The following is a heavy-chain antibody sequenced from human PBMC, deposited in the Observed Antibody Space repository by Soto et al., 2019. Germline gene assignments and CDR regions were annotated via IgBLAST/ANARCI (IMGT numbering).Heavy chain of an antibody. CDR1: GGSISSSSYY. V-gene: IGHV4-39*01. Sequence: QLQLQESGPGLVKPSETLSLTCTVSGGSISSSSYYWGWIRQPPGKGLEWIGSIYYSGNTYYNPSLKSLVTISVDMSKKHFSLKLSSVTAADTAVYYCARQGGMAGYDFDYWGQGTLVTVSS. CDR3: ARQGGMAGYDFDY. D-gene: IGHD5-12*01. CDR2: IYYSGNT. J-gene: IGHJ4*02.